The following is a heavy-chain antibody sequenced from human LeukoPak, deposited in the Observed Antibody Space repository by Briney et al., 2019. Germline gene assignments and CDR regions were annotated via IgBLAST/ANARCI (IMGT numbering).Heavy chain of an antibody. J-gene: IGHJ5*02. CDR2: IYTSGNT. D-gene: IGHD6-13*01. V-gene: IGHV4-61*09. Sequence: SETLSLTCTVSGGSISSGSYCWSWIRQPAGKGLEWIGHIYTSGNTNYNPSLKSRVTISVDTSKNQFSLKLSSVTAADTAVYYCARVWVAAAGWFDPWGQGTLVTVSS. CDR1: GGSISSGSYC. CDR3: ARVWVAAAGWFDP.